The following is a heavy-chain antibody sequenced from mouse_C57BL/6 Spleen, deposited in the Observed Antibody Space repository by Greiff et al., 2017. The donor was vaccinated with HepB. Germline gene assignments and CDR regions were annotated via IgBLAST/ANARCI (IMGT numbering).Heavy chain of an antibody. CDR1: GYTFTDHT. Sequence: QVQLKESDAELVKPGASVKISCKVSGYTFTDHTIHWMKQRPEQGLEWIGYIYPRDGSTKYNEKFKGKATLTADKSSSTAYMQLNSLTSEDSAVYFCARGRGYDYEGYAMDYWGQGTSVTVSS. CDR3: ARGRGYDYEGYAMDY. CDR2: IYPRDGST. V-gene: IGHV1-78*01. D-gene: IGHD2-4*01. J-gene: IGHJ4*01.